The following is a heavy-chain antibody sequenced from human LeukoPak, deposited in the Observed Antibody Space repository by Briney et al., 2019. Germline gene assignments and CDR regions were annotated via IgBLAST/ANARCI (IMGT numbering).Heavy chain of an antibody. J-gene: IGHJ4*02. CDR1: GGSISSYY. D-gene: IGHD4-17*01. Sequence: SETLSLTCTVSGGSISSYYRSWIRQPPGKGLEWIGYIYYSGSTNYNPSLKSRVTISVDTSKNQFSLKLSSVTAADTAVYYCAREGDYVYLFDYWGQGTLVTVSS. V-gene: IGHV4-59*01. CDR2: IYYSGST. CDR3: AREGDYVYLFDY.